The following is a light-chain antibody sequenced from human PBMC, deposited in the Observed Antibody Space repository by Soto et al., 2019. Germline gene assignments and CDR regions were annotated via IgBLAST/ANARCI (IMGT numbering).Light chain of an antibody. J-gene: IGKJ1*01. Sequence: IKLTQSPSTLSASVGDRVTITCRASQSISRWLAWYQQKPGKAPKLRIHDATSLESGVPSRLSGSGSGTEFTLTISSLQPDDFATYYCQQYSSYWTFAQGTKVDIK. CDR3: QQYSSYWT. V-gene: IGKV1-5*01. CDR1: QSISRW. CDR2: DAT.